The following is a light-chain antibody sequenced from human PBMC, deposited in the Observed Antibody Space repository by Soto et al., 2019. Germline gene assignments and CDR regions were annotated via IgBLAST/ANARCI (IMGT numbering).Light chain of an antibody. CDR1: QSISSW. Sequence: DIHVTQSPSTLSASIGERVTSTFRASQSISSWLAWYQQKPGKAPKLLIYAASSLESGVPSRFSGSGSGTEFTLTISSLQPEDIATYYCQQYENLPTFGQGTRLEIK. V-gene: IGKV1-5*01. J-gene: IGKJ5*01. CDR2: AAS. CDR3: QQYENLPT.